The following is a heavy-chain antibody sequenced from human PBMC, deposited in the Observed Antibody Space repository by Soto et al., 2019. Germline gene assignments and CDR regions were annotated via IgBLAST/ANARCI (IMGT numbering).Heavy chain of an antibody. CDR2: IYHNGAT. D-gene: IGHD6-19*01. V-gene: IGHV4-59*01. Sequence: SETLSLTWSVSGDSINSDSWSWIRQAPGKGLEWIAYIYHNGATSYNPSLESRVTISIDTSQNKFSLKLVSVTTADTALYYCARRSRSSSGWDFFDQWGQGTLVTVS. J-gene: IGHJ4*02. CDR3: ARRSRSSSGWDFFDQ. CDR1: GDSINSDS.